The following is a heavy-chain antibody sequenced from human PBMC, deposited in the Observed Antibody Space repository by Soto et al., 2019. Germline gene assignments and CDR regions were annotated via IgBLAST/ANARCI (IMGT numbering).Heavy chain of an antibody. D-gene: IGHD4-17*01. CDR1: GFTVSKYY. Sequence: ASVKVSCKTSGFTVSKYYMHWLRQVPGQGLEWVGVINPSGRTTSYAQKFLGRVTVTRDASTATVYLELNSLRSGDTAVYYCARDLDVTTVTTSFDSWGQGPLVTVSS. J-gene: IGHJ4*02. CDR2: INPSGRTT. CDR3: ARDLDVTTVTTSFDS. V-gene: IGHV1-46*01.